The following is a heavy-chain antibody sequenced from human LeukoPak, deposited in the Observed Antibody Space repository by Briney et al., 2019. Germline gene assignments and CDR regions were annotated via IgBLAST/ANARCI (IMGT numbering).Heavy chain of an antibody. CDR1: GYTFTGYY. Sequence: ASVKVSCKASGYTFTGYYMHWVRQAPGQGLEWMGWINPNSGGTNYAQKFQGRVTMTRDTSISTAYMELSRLRSDDTAVYYCARQYSSSWYPTARYFDYWGQGTLVTVSS. V-gene: IGHV1-2*02. CDR3: ARQYSSSWYPTARYFDY. CDR2: INPNSGGT. J-gene: IGHJ4*02. D-gene: IGHD6-13*01.